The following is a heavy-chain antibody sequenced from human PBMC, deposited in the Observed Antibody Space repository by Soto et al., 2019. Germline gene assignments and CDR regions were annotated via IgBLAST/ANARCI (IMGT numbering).Heavy chain of an antibody. V-gene: IGHV4-59*01. D-gene: IGHD6-13*01. CDR1: GGSISSYY. J-gene: IGHJ4*02. CDR3: ARAKAAAGFNFDY. Sequence: SETLSLTCTVSGGSISSYYWSWIRQPPGKGLEWIGYIYYSGSTNYNPSLKSRVTISLDTSKNQFSLKLSSVTAADTAVYYCARAKAAAGFNFDYWGQGTLVTVSS. CDR2: IYYSGST.